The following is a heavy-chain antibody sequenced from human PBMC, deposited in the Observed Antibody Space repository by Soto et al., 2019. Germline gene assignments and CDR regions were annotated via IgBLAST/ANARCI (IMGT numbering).Heavy chain of an antibody. CDR1: EFIFSSYG. CDR2: MSFDGSIK. Sequence: GGSLRLSGAASEFIFSSYGMNWVRQAPGEGLEWVAVMSFDGSIKYYADSVKGRFTISRDNSKNTLYLQMNSLRAEDTAVYYCATIAVPPAFDIWGQGTMVTVSS. CDR3: ATIAVPPAFDI. J-gene: IGHJ3*02. D-gene: IGHD6-19*01. V-gene: IGHV3-30*03.